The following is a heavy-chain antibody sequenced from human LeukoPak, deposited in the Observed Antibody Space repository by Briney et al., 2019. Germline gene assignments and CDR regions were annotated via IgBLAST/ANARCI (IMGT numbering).Heavy chain of an antibody. D-gene: IGHD3-10*01. V-gene: IGHV3-33*01. CDR1: GITFNA. CDR2: TWYDGSNK. Sequence: GGSLRLSCAASGITFNAIHWVRQAPGKGLEWVALTWYDGSNKYYADSVKGRFTISRDNSNNMVYLHMNSLRADDTAVYYCAREVFGSGSCPDYWGQGTLVTVSS. J-gene: IGHJ4*02. CDR3: AREVFGSGSCPDY.